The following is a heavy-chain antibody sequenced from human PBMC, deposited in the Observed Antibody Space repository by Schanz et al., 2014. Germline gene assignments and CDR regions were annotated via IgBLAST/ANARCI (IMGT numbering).Heavy chain of an antibody. CDR3: ARAPTAYCSDTSCLGTPFDY. CDR2: IIPVLAIA. V-gene: IGHV1-69*02. Sequence: QVQLVQSEAEVKKPGSSVKVSCRASGYPFTSDDITWVRQAPGQGLEWMGRIIPVLAIADYAQKFQGRVTSTADKSTSTAYMELSSLRSEDTAMYYCARAPTAYCSDTSCLGTPFDYWGQGTLVTVSS. D-gene: IGHD2-2*01. J-gene: IGHJ4*02. CDR1: GYPFTSDD.